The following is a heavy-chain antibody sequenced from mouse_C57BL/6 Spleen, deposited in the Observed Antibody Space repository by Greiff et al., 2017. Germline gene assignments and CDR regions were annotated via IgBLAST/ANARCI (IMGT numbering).Heavy chain of an antibody. CDR2: IHPSSGRT. Sequence: QVQLQQPGAELVKPGASVKLSCKASGYTFTSYWMHWVKQRPGQGLEWIGMIHPSSGRTNYTAKFKSKATLPVDKSSSTAYMQLSSLTSEDSAVYYCARGHYGLYFDYWSQGTTHTLTS. D-gene: IGHD1-1*01. J-gene: IGHJ2*01. V-gene: IGHV1-64*01. CDR3: ARGHYGLYFDY. CDR1: GYTFTSYW.